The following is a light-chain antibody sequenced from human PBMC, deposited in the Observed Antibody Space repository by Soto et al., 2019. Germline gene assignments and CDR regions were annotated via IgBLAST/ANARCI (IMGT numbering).Light chain of an antibody. CDR2: DNS. Sequence: SYELTQPPSVSVAPGQTARITCGGNNIGSKSVHWYQQKPGQAPVPVVSDNSDRPSGIPKRFSGSNSGNTATLTISRVEAGDEADYYCQVWDSSSDHVVFGGGTKLTVL. V-gene: IGLV3-21*02. J-gene: IGLJ2*01. CDR3: QVWDSSSDHVV. CDR1: NIGSKS.